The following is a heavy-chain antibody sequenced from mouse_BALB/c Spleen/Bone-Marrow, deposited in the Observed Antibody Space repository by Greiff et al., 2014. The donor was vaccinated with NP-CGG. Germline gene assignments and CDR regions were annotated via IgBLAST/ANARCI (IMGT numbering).Heavy chain of an antibody. CDR2: ISSGGSYT. J-gene: IGHJ1*01. Sequence: EVQLQQSGGDLVKPGGSLKLSCAASGFTFSSYGMSWVRQTPDKRLEWVATISSGGSYTYYPDSVKGRFTISRDNAKNTLYLQRINLKPEDTAMYDCAGNYYGSGHCYVWGAGTTVTVSS. CDR1: GFTFSSYG. V-gene: IGHV5-6*01. D-gene: IGHD1-2*01. CDR3: AGNYYGSGHCYV.